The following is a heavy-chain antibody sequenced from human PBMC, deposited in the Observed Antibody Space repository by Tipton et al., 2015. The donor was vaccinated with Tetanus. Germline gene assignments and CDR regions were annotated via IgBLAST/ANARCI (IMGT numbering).Heavy chain of an antibody. Sequence: GLVKPSETLSLTCTVSGGSISSGTFHWNWIRQPPGKGLEWIGSIYSYNGNTFQNPSLESRVTISLDASKNQFSLRLTSVTAADTAVYYCARGLPRESFYLDHWGQGKLVTVSS. D-gene: IGHD3-3*01. CDR2: IYSYNGNT. CDR1: GGSISSGTFH. V-gene: IGHV4-39*07. CDR3: ARGLPRESFYLDH. J-gene: IGHJ4*02.